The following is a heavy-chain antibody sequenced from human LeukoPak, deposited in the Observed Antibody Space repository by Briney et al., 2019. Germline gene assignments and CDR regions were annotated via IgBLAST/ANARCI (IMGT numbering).Heavy chain of an antibody. CDR2: INPKSSGT. CDR1: GYTFTGYY. CDR3: ASSEEYTDAFQI. Sequence: ASVKVSCKASGYTFTGYYILWVRQAPGQGLEWMAWINPKSSGTNYGQKFQGRVTMTRDTSISTIYMELSRLRSDDTAVYYCASSEEYTDAFQIWGQGTTVTVSS. V-gene: IGHV1-2*02. D-gene: IGHD6-6*01. J-gene: IGHJ3*02.